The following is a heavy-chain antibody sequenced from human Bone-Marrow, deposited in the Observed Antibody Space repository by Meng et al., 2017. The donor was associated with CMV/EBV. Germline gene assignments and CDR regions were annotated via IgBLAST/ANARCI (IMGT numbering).Heavy chain of an antibody. CDR3: ARDVTTLGYSGMDV. J-gene: IGHJ6*02. CDR1: GFTFSSYW. CDR2: ISYDGSTE. D-gene: IGHD4-23*01. Sequence: GESLKISCAASGFTFSSYWMSWVRQAPGKGLEWLAVISYDGSTEYHADAVRGRFSISRDNSKNTLYVHMNSLRPEDTAIYYCARDVTTLGYSGMDVWGQGTTVTVSS. V-gene: IGHV3-30*03.